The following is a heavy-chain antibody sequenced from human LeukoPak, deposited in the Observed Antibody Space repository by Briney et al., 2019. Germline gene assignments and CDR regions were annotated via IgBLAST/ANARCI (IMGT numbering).Heavy chain of an antibody. CDR2: ITGSGGNT. Sequence: QTGGSLRLSCAASGFRFSNYAMSWVRQAPGKGLEWVSAITGSGGNTYYADSVKGRFTISRDNSKNTLYLQMNSVRDEDTAVYYCAKDLEGCPSCHPYGNFDLWGRGTLVTVSS. CDR1: GFRFSNYA. CDR3: AKDLEGCPSCHPYGNFDL. J-gene: IGHJ2*01. V-gene: IGHV3-23*01. D-gene: IGHD3-3*01.